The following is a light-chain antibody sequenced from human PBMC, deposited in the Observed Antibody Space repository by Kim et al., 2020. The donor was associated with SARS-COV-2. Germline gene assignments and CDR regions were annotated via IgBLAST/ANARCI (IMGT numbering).Light chain of an antibody. CDR2: AAS. J-gene: IGKJ1*01. CDR1: QDISNY. CDR3: QKCDSAPWT. Sequence: ASGGDRVTIACRASQDISNYLACFQLKPGKAPKLLIYAASALQPGVPSRFSGSGSGTDFTLTVTSLQPEDVATYYCQKCDSAPWTFGQGTKVDIK. V-gene: IGKV1-27*01.